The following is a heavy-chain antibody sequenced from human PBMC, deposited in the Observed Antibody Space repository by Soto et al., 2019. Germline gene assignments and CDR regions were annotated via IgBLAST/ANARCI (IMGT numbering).Heavy chain of an antibody. CDR3: AKDLGMATIVNYYYYGMDV. Sequence: GGSLRLSCSASGFTFSSYGMHWVRQAPGKGLEWVAVISYDVSNKYYADSVKGRFTISRDNSKNTLYLQMNSLRAEDTAVYYCAKDLGMATIVNYYYYGMDVWGQGTTVTVSS. CDR1: GFTFSSYG. D-gene: IGHD5-12*01. CDR2: ISYDVSNK. J-gene: IGHJ6*02. V-gene: IGHV3-30*18.